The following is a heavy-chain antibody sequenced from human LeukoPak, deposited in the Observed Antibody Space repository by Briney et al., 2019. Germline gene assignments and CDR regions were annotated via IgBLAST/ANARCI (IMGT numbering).Heavy chain of an antibody. CDR1: GFSFNNYA. J-gene: IGHJ4*02. V-gene: IGHV3-23*01. Sequence: GGSLRLSCVASGFSFNNYAMTWVRQAPGKGLEWVAAISGSGGITYYADAAKGRFTISRDNSENTLYLQMDSLRAEDTAVYYCARFFTPSGGASGWPWTMEYWGQGALAVLSS. D-gene: IGHD6-25*01. CDR3: ARFFTPSGGASGWPWTMEY. CDR2: ISGSGGIT.